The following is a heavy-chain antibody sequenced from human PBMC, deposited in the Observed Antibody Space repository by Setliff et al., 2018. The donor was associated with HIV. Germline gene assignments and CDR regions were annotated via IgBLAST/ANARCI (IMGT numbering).Heavy chain of an antibody. V-gene: IGHV1-18*01. CDR1: GYTFSSYG. CDR3: ARDCITIFCVAQYYNYMDV. CDR2: ISAYNGDT. J-gene: IGHJ6*03. Sequence: ASVKVSCKASGYTFSSYGISWVRQAPGQGLEWMGWISAYNGDTNYVQKFQGRVTMTTDTSTNTAYMELRSLRSDDTAVYYCARDCITIFCVAQYYNYMDVWGKGTTVTRLL. D-gene: IGHD3-3*01.